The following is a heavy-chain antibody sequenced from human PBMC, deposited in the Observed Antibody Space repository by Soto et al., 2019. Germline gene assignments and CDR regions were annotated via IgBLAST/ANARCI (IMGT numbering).Heavy chain of an antibody. J-gene: IGHJ1*01. D-gene: IGHD3-22*01. CDR3: ARDLDGLHDDTSGPFPRPG. V-gene: IGHV4-30-4*01. CDR1: GGSISSDDYY. CDR2: IHSSGSI. Sequence: PSETLSLTCTVSGGSISSDDYYWSWIHQAPRRGLEWIGYIHSSGSIYYNPSLKSRATMSIDTAGNQFSLKVSSVTVADTAVYYCARDLDGLHDDTSGPFPRPGWGQGTLVTVSS.